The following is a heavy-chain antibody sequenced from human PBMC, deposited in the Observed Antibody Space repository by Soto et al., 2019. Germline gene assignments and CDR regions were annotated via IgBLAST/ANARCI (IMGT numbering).Heavy chain of an antibody. D-gene: IGHD3-3*01. CDR1: GYKFTSYY. CDR3: ARGAIPDYDFWSGYYHPDAFDI. V-gene: IGHV1-46*01. Sequence: SVKVSFKASGYKFTSYYMHWVRQAPVQGLEWMGIINPSGGSTSYAQKFQGRVTMTRDTSTSTVYMELGSLRSEDTAVYYCARGAIPDYDFWSGYYHPDAFDIWGQGTMVTVSS. J-gene: IGHJ3*02. CDR2: INPSGGST.